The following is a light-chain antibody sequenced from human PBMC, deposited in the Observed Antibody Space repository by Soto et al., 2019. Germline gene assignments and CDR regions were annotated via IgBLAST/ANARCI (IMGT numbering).Light chain of an antibody. V-gene: IGKV4-1*01. J-gene: IGKJ1*01. CDR3: QQYYSTPLT. Sequence: DIVMTQSPDSLAVSLGERAAVNRTCSQSILYSSNNKNYLAWYQQKPGQHPKLLIYWASTRESGVPDRVSGSGSGTDVTLTISSLQAEDVAVYYCQQYYSTPLTFGQGTKVDIK. CDR1: QSILYSSNNKNY. CDR2: WAS.